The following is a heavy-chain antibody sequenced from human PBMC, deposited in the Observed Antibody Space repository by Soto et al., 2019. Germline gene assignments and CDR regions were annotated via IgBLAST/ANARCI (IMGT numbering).Heavy chain of an antibody. V-gene: IGHV4-4*07. CDR3: ARGSLGPDY. D-gene: IGHD1-26*01. CDR2: IFPTGNT. CDR1: SASLSNYY. Sequence: QVQLQESGPGLVKPSETLSLTCTVASASLSNYYWSLIRQPAGKGLEWIGRIFPTGNTDYNPSLRSRVTMSVDTSKNQFSLKLNSVTAADTAVYYCARGSLGPDYWGPGTLVTVSS. J-gene: IGHJ4*02.